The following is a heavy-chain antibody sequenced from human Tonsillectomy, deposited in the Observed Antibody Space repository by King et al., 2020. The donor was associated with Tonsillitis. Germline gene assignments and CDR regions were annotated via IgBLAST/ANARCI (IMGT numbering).Heavy chain of an antibody. Sequence: VQLVESGGGLVQPGGSLRLSCAASGFTFSSYDMSWVRQAPGKGLEWVSATSGSGVSTYYADSVKGRFTISKDNSKNTLYLQMNSLRAEDTAVYYCAKGSPFRGWYGGSFDYWGQGTLVTVSS. V-gene: IGHV3-23*04. D-gene: IGHD6-19*01. CDR3: AKGSPFRGWYGGSFDY. CDR2: TSGSGVST. CDR1: GFTFSSYD. J-gene: IGHJ4*02.